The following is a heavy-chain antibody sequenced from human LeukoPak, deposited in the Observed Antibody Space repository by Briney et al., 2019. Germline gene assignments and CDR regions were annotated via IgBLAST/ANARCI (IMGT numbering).Heavy chain of an antibody. D-gene: IGHD4-17*01. CDR2: IYYSGST. CDR1: GFTFSSYA. Sequence: GSLRLSCAASGFTFSSYAMSWVRQAPGKGLEWIGYIYYSGSTNYNPSLKSRVTISVDTSKNQFSLKLSSVTAADTAVYYCARDTSYGDYVGWFDPWGQGTLVTVSS. V-gene: IGHV4-59*01. J-gene: IGHJ5*02. CDR3: ARDTSYGDYVGWFDP.